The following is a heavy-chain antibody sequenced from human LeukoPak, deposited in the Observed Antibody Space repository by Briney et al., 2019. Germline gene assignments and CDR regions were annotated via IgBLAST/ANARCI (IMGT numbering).Heavy chain of an antibody. CDR1: GDSISSTIYY. J-gene: IGHJ4*02. V-gene: IGHV4-39*07. CDR3: ARGEEYGSGTVHFDY. Sequence: LETLSLTCIVSGDSISSTIYYWGWVRQPPGKGLEWIGEVHHSGGTNYNPSLKRRVTISADRSNNRFSLSLNSVTAADTAVFYCARGEEYGSGTVHFDYWGQGILVTVSS. D-gene: IGHD3-10*01. CDR2: VHHSGGT.